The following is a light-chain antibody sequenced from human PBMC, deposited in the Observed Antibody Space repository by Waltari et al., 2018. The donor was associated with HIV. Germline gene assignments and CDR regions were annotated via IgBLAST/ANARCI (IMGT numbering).Light chain of an antibody. CDR1: QSITTK. V-gene: IGKV3-15*01. Sequence: EIVMTQSPATLSVSPGERVTLSCRASQSITTKLAWYQQTPGQAPRLLIYGASTRATGIPDRFSGSGSGTEFTLTISSLQSEDFAIYYCQQYNNWPPWTFGQGTKVEI. J-gene: IGKJ1*01. CDR2: GAS. CDR3: QQYNNWPPWT.